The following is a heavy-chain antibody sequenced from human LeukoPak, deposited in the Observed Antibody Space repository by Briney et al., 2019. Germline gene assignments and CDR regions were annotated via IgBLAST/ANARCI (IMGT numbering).Heavy chain of an antibody. Sequence: SVKVSCKAPGGTFSSYAISWVRQAPGQGLEWMGGIIPIFGTANYAQKFQGRVTITADESTSTAYMELRSLRSDDTAVYYCARGLGGSGSYFLTFDYWGQGTLVTVSS. J-gene: IGHJ4*02. D-gene: IGHD1-26*01. CDR1: GGTFSSYA. CDR3: ARGLGGSGSYFLTFDY. V-gene: IGHV1-69*13. CDR2: IIPIFGTA.